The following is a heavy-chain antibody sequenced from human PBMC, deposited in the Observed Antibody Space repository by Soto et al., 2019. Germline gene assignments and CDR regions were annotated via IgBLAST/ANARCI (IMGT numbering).Heavy chain of an antibody. V-gene: IGHV3-9*01. CDR1: GFTFSSYS. CDR3: AKDKPYRTTVTTYRAFDI. CDR2: ISWNSGSI. D-gene: IGHD4-17*01. J-gene: IGHJ3*02. Sequence: GGSLRLSCAASGFTFSSYSMNWVRQAPGKGLEWVSGISWNSGSIGYADSVKGRFTISRDNAKNSLYLQMNSLRAEDTALYYCAKDKPYRTTVTTYRAFDIWGQGTMVTVSS.